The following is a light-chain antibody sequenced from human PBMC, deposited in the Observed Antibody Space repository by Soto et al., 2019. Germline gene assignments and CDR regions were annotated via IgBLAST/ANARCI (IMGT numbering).Light chain of an antibody. CDR1: SSDVGNYNY. CDR3: CSYAGSSTYV. Sequence: QSVLAQPASVSGSPGQSITISCTGASSDVGNYNYVSWYQQHPGKAPKLIIYDVSNRPSGVSNRFSGSKSGNTASLTISGLQAEDEADYYCCSYAGSSTYVFGTGTKVTVL. CDR2: DVS. V-gene: IGLV2-14*03. J-gene: IGLJ1*01.